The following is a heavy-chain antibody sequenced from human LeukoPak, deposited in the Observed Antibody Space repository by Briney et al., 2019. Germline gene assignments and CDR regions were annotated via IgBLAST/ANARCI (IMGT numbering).Heavy chain of an antibody. J-gene: IGHJ6*03. V-gene: IGHV4-4*09. CDR2: IYTSGST. Sequence: SETLSLTCTVSGGSISSYYWSWIRQPPGKGLEWIGYIYTSGSTNYNPSLKSRVTISVDTSKNQFSLKLSSVTAADTAVYYCATMYYYYMDVWGKGTTVTVSS. CDR3: ATMYYYYMDV. CDR1: GGSISSYY.